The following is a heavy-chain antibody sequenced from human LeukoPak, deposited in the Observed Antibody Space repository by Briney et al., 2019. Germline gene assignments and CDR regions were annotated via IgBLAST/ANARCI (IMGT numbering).Heavy chain of an antibody. V-gene: IGHV3-48*03. J-gene: IGHJ4*02. CDR3: VSSHHGSGTYRPFDY. CDR1: GFTFSSYE. CDR2: ISSSGNPI. Sequence: GGSLRLSCAASGFTFSSYEMNWVRQAPGKGLEWVSYISSSGNPIYYADSVKGRFTISRDNGKNSLYLQMNSLRADDTAVYYCVSSHHGSGTYRPFDYWGQGTLVTVSS. D-gene: IGHD3-10*01.